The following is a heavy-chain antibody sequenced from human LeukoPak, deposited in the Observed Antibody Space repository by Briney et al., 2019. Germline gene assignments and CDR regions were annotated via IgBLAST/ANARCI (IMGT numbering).Heavy chain of an antibody. Sequence: SETLSLTCTVSGGSISSGDYYWSWIRQPPGKDLEWIGFIYYSGSTYYNPSLKSRVTISVDTSKNQFSLKLSSVTAADTAVYYCARSGHYYDSSGYSFDYWGQGTLVTVSS. J-gene: IGHJ4*02. D-gene: IGHD3-22*01. CDR3: ARSGHYYDSSGYSFDY. CDR2: IYYSGST. CDR1: GGSISSGDYY. V-gene: IGHV4-30-4*01.